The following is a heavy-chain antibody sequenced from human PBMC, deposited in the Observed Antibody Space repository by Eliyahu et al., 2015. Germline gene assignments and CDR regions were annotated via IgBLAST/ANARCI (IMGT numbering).Heavy chain of an antibody. D-gene: IGHD4-17*01. J-gene: IGHJ4*02. CDR1: GFTFXNXA. V-gene: IGHV3-23*04. CDR3: ASQSADTVTTDYFDY. CDR2: ISGSAGST. Sequence: EVQLVESGGGLVQPGGSLRLXCXASGFTFXNXAXTWXRQAPGKGLEGVSTISGSAGSTYYADSVKGRFTISRDNSKNTLYLQMNSLRAEDTAVYYCASQSADTVTTDYFDYWGQGTLVTVSS.